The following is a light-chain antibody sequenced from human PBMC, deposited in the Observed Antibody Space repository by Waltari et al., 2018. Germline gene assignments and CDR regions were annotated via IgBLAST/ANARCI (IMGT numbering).Light chain of an antibody. Sequence: SYVLTQPPSMSVAPGKTARITCGGSNIGGKSMQWYHQKPGQAPVLVMHYNTDRPSGIPGRFSGSNSGNTATLTINRVEAGDEADYYCQVWGDDSGPYVIFGGGTKLTVL. J-gene: IGLJ2*01. V-gene: IGLV3-21*04. CDR2: YNT. CDR3: QVWGDDSGPYVI. CDR1: NIGGKS.